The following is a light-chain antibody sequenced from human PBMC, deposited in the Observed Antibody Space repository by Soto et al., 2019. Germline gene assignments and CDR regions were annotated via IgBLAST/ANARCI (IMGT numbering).Light chain of an antibody. V-gene: IGKV3-20*01. CDR2: GAS. J-gene: IGKJ1*01. Sequence: IVVTKSAGKLSLSPCEMATPTCKASQSVSSSYLAWYQQKPGQAPRPLIYGASSRATGVPDRFSGSGSGTDLTLTISRLEPEDFAAYYCQQYGSTPALTFGQGTKVDIK. CDR3: QQYGSTPALT. CDR1: QSVSSSY.